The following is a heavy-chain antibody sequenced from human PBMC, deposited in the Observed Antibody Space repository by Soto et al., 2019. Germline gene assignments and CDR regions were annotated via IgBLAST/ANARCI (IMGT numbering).Heavy chain of an antibody. Sequence: GGSLRLSCAASGFTFSSSWMSWVRQAPGKGLEWVANIQEDGSEKYYVDSVKGRLTISRDNAKNSLYLQMNSLRAEDTAVYFCARPYSTSWYAWYFDLWGRGTLVTVSS. CDR3: ARPYSTSWYAWYFDL. D-gene: IGHD6-13*01. CDR2: IQEDGSEK. CDR1: GFTFSSSW. V-gene: IGHV3-7*01. J-gene: IGHJ2*01.